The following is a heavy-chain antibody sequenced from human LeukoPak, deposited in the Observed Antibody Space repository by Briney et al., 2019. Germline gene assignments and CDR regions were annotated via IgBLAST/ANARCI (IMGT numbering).Heavy chain of an antibody. CDR2: FDPEDGET. V-gene: IGHV1-24*01. CDR1: GYTLTELS. D-gene: IGHD4-17*01. J-gene: IGHJ4*02. CDR3: ATAPLPPYGDYLYYFDY. Sequence: ASVKVSCKVSGYTLTELSMHWVRQAPGKGLEWMGGFDPEDGETIYAQKFQGRVTMTEDTSTDTAYMELSSLRSEDTAVYYCATAPLPPYGDYLYYFDYWGQGTLVTASS.